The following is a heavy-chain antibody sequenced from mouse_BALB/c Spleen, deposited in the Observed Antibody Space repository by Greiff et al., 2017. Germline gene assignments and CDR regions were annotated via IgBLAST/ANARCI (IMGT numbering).Heavy chain of an antibody. CDR3: ARGGTVVARYFDV. CDR2: IWAGGST. D-gene: IGHD1-1*01. V-gene: IGHV2-9*02. CDR1: GFSLTSYG. J-gene: IGHJ1*01. Sequence: VKVVESGPGLVAPSQSLSITCTVSGFSLTSYGVHWVRQPPGKGLEWLGVIWAGGSTNYNSALMSRLSISKDNSKSQVFLKMNSLQTDDTAMYYCARGGTVVARYFDVWGAGTTVTVSS.